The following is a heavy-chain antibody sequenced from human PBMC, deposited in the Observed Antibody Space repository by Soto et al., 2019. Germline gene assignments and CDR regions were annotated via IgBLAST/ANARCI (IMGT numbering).Heavy chain of an antibody. J-gene: IGHJ4*02. V-gene: IGHV2-5*02. CDR2: IYWDDDK. Sequence: QITLKESGPPLVKPTQTLTLTCTFSGFSLSTSGVGVGWIRQSPGKALEWLAVIYWDDDKRYSPSLKSRLSITKHTSTNQVVLTMTNMAPVYTATSCCPHKGPEDRPLEYWGQGTLVTVSS. CDR1: GFSLSTSGVG. CDR3: PHKGPEDRPLEY.